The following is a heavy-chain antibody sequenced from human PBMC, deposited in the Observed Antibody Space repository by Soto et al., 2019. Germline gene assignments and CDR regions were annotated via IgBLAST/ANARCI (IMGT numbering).Heavy chain of an antibody. V-gene: IGHV4-4*02. CDR2: IFHSGST. D-gene: IGHD6-6*01. CDR3: ASRIVARPY. J-gene: IGHJ4*02. Sequence: SETLSVTCAVSGGSVTSNNWWSWVRQPSGKGLEWIGEIFHSGSTNYNSSLESRVTISVDKSNNQVSLSLSSVTAADTAVYYCASRIVARPYWGQGTLVPVSS. CDR1: GGSVTSNNW.